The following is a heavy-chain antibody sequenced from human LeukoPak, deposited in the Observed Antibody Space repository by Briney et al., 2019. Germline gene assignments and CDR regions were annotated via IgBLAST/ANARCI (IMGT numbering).Heavy chain of an antibody. J-gene: IGHJ4*01. D-gene: IGHD5-12*01. CDR2: IHYSGST. CDR1: GGSISSGDYY. V-gene: IGHV4-31*03. Sequence: SETLSLTCSVSGGSISSGDYYWRWIRQHPGKGLEWIGYIHYSGSTYFNPSLKSRVSISVSPSKNRFSLQLSSVTAADTAVYYCARVIGYDQLDYWGQGTLVTVSS. CDR3: ARVIGYDQLDY.